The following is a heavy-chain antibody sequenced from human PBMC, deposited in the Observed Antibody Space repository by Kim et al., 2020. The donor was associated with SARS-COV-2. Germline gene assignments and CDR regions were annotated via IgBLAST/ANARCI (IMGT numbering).Heavy chain of an antibody. CDR2: ST. CDR3: VREGWYYFDY. Sequence: STGYPDSVKCRFTLSRDNAKNTLYLQMHSLRDEDTAVDYCVREGWYYFDYWGQGTLVTVSS. D-gene: IGHD2-15*01. J-gene: IGHJ4*02. V-gene: IGHV3-74*01.